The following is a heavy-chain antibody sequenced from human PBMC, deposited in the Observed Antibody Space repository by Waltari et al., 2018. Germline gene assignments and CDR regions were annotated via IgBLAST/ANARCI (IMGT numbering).Heavy chain of an antibody. Sequence: QLQLNMSGPGLVKPSETLSLTCAVSNASITSGVYFWGWIRQPPGKGLECVGFIYYSGRTFYNPSLKSRVTISVDKSKNLFSLRLRSVTAADTAVYYCVRQAPDSSGFFPNYFDSWGQGTLVTVSS. D-gene: IGHD3-22*01. CDR3: VRQAPDSSGFFPNYFDS. V-gene: IGHV4-39*01. CDR2: IYYSGRT. J-gene: IGHJ4*02. CDR1: NASITSGVYF.